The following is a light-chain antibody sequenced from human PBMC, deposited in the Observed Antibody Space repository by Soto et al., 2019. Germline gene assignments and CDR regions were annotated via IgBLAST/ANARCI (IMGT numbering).Light chain of an antibody. CDR1: QSVSSN. J-gene: IGKJ2*02. CDR3: QQYNNWPPWT. CDR2: GAS. V-gene: IGKV3-15*01. Sequence: EIVMTQSPATLSVSPGERATLSCRASQSVSSNLAWYQQKPGQAPRLLIYGASIRATGIPARFSGSRSGTEFTLTISSLQSEDFAVYYCQQYNNWPPWTFGQGTKLEIK.